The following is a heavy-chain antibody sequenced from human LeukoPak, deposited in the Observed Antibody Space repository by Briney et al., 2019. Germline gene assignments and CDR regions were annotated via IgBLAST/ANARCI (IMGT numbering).Heavy chain of an antibody. Sequence: GGSLRLSCAASGFTFSSYALHWVRQAPGKGLEWVAVISYDGSNKYYADSVKGRFTISRDNPKNTLYLQMNSLRAEDTAVYYCARVDCSGGSCYLRPFDYWGQGTLVTVSS. CDR2: ISYDGSNK. CDR1: GFTFSSYA. CDR3: ARVDCSGGSCYLRPFDY. J-gene: IGHJ4*02. D-gene: IGHD2-15*01. V-gene: IGHV3-30-3*01.